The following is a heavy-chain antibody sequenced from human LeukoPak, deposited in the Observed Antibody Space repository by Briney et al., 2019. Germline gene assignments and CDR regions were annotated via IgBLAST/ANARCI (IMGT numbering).Heavy chain of an antibody. Sequence: PGGSLRLSCAVSGFAFSNYNMNWVRQAPGKGLEWVASISSSSGHIHYADSVKHRFTISRDNTKNLLYLEMNSLRAEDTAMYFCVRDVGAVRGEVYFDYWGQGTLVTVSS. CDR3: VRDVGAVRGEVYFDY. D-gene: IGHD3-10*01. CDR2: ISSSSGHI. J-gene: IGHJ4*02. CDR1: GFAFSNYN. V-gene: IGHV3-21*06.